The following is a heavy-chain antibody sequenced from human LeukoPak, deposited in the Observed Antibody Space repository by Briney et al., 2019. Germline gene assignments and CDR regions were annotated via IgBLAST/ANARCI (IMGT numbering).Heavy chain of an antibody. Sequence: SETLSLTCTVSGYSISSGYYWGWIRPPPGKGLEWIGYIYYSGSTNYNPSLKSRVTISVDTSKNQFSLKLSSVTAADTAVYYCARDSEYAQGAFDIWGQGTMVTVSS. CDR2: IYYSGST. V-gene: IGHV4-38-2*02. CDR1: GYSISSGYY. J-gene: IGHJ3*02. CDR3: ARDSEYAQGAFDI. D-gene: IGHD2/OR15-2a*01.